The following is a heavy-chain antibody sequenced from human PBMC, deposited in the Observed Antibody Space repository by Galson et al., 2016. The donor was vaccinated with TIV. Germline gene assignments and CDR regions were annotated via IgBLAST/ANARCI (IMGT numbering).Heavy chain of an antibody. CDR2: VYDDGNA. CDR3: ARERTPPGPDNDSWFDP. J-gene: IGHJ5*02. D-gene: IGHD3-16*01. Sequence: SETLSLTCTVSGDSVSSQSYYWGWIRQSPGKGLEWIGMVYDDGNAYYNPSLKSRATLSVDTSRNQFSLKLTSVAAADTAMYYCARERTPPGPDNDSWFDPWGPGILVIVSS. V-gene: IGHV4-39*07. CDR1: GDSVSSQSYY.